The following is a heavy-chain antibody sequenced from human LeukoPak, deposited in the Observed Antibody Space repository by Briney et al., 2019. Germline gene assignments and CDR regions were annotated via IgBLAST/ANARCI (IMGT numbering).Heavy chain of an antibody. CDR1: GFTFSNYG. CDR3: AKEENYYDSSGYYQPVPLDY. V-gene: IGHV3-30*02. CDR2: IRYDGTIK. J-gene: IGHJ4*02. D-gene: IGHD3-22*01. Sequence: GGSLRLSCAASGFTFSNYGMHWVRLAPGKGLEWVAFIRYDGTIKYYVDSVKGRFTVSRDNSKNTLYLQMNSLRAEDTAVYYCAKEENYYDSSGYYQPVPLDYWGQGTLVTVSS.